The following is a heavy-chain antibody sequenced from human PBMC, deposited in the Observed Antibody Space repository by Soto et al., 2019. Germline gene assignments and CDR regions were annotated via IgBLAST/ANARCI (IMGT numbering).Heavy chain of an antibody. V-gene: IGHV2-5*02. CDR3: AHSRPGVLAAYSRY. J-gene: IGHJ4*02. Sequence: QITLKESGPTLVKPTQTLTLTCTFSGFSLTTSGVGVGWIRQPPGEALEWLAFINWDDDQRYSPSLKSRLSSTKDTAKNQVVLTITNMGPVDTAPYYCAHSRPGVLAAYSRYWGPGALVTVSS. D-gene: IGHD3-3*02. CDR2: INWDDDQ. CDR1: GFSLTTSGVG.